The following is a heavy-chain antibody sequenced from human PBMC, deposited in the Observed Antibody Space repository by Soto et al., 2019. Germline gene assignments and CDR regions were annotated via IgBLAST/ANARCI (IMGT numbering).Heavy chain of an antibody. V-gene: IGHV4-61*01. CDR3: ARYRREAVAGYTLDN. Sequence: SETLSLTYTVSGGSVSSGSHYWSWIRQPPGKGLEWIGYIYYTGSIIYNPSLKSRVTMSVDMSMKQFSLKVNSMTAADTAVYYCARYRREAVAGYTLDNWGQGILVTVSS. CDR2: IYYTGSI. D-gene: IGHD6-13*01. CDR1: GGSVSSGSHY. J-gene: IGHJ4*02.